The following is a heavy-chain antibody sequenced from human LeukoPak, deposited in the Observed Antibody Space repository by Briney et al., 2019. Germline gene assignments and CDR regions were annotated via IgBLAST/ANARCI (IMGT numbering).Heavy chain of an antibody. CDR1: GGSISSGGYS. CDR3: ARAIGAAARGWFDP. V-gene: IGHV4-30-2*01. CDR2: IYHSGSI. Sequence: PSETLSLTCAVSGGSISSGGYSWSWIRQPPGKGLEWIGYIYHSGSIYYNPSLKSRVTISVDRSKNQFSLKLSSVTAADTAVYYCARAIGAAARGWFDPWGQGTLVTVSS. J-gene: IGHJ5*02. D-gene: IGHD6-13*01.